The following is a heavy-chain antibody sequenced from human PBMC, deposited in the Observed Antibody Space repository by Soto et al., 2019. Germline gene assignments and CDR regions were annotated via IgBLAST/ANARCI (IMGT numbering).Heavy chain of an antibody. CDR3: ARLPYSRGGRKEDYYYYYGMDV. J-gene: IGHJ6*02. V-gene: IGHV5-51*01. CDR1: GYSFTSYW. CDR2: IYPGDSDT. Sequence: PGESLKISCKGSGYSFTSYWIGWVRQMPGKGLEWMGIIYPGDSDTRYSPSFQGQVTISADKSISTAYLQWSSLKASDTAMYYCARLPYSRGGRKEDYYYYYGMDVWGQGTTVTVSS. D-gene: IGHD1-26*01.